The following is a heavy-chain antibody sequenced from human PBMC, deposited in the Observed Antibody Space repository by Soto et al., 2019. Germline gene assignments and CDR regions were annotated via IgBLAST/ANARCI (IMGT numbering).Heavy chain of an antibody. Sequence: GGSLRLSCAVSGLTYMKYAMSWVRQAPGKGLEWVAFISFDGNNKYYADSVKGRFTISRGNSKNTLYLQMNGLRAEDTAVYYCAKDSGYSSSWYNWFDPWGQGTLVTVSS. CDR1: GLTYMKYA. V-gene: IGHV3-30*18. CDR3: AKDSGYSSSWYNWFDP. D-gene: IGHD6-13*01. CDR2: ISFDGNNK. J-gene: IGHJ5*02.